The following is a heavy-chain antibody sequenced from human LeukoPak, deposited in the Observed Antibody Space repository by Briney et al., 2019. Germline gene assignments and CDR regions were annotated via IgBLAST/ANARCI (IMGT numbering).Heavy chain of an antibody. D-gene: IGHD4-23*01. J-gene: IGHJ4*02. CDR2: ISGSGGAT. CDR1: GFTFNTYG. Sequence: GGTLRLSCAASGFTFNTYGMSWVRQAPGKGLEWVSGISGSGGATYYADSVKGRFTISRDDPHNTLYLQMNSLRAEDTAVYYCAQGVRRDPFDYWGQGTLVTVSS. V-gene: IGHV3-23*01. CDR3: AQGVRRDPFDY.